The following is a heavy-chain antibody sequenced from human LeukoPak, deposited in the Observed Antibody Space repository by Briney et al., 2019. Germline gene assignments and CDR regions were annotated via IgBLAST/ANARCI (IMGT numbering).Heavy chain of an antibody. D-gene: IGHD2-15*01. V-gene: IGHV1-2*02. CDR1: GYTFTGYY. J-gene: IGHJ6*03. CDR3: ARAGVVVVAATDYYYMDV. Sequence: ASVKVSCKASGYTFTGYYMHWVRQAPGQGLEWMGWINPNSGGTNYAQKFQGRVTMTRDTSISTAYMELSRLRSDDTAVYYCARAGVVVVAATDYYYMDVWGKGTTVTVSS. CDR2: INPNSGGT.